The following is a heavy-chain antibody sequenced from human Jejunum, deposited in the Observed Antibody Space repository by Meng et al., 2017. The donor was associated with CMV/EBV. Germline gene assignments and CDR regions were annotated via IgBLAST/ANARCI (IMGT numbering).Heavy chain of an antibody. CDR1: GFTFSNYG. CDR3: AKDESWASDY. Sequence: QVQLRGFGGGVVQPGGSLRLSCAASGFTFSNYGMHWVRQAPGKGLEWVAYILFNGARQYYADSVKGRFTMSRDNSKNTLYLQMNSLRPEDTAVYYCAKDESWASDYWGQGTLVTVSS. J-gene: IGHJ4*02. CDR2: ILFNGARQ. D-gene: IGHD3-16*01. V-gene: IGHV3-30*02.